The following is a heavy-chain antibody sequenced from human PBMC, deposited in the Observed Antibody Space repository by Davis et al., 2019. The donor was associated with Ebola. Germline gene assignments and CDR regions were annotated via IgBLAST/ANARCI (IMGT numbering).Heavy chain of an antibody. D-gene: IGHD3-10*01. J-gene: IGHJ6*02. CDR3: ARDRVWFGVTAAGHYYYYGMDV. CDR1: GYTFTSYG. Sequence: ASVKVSCKASGYTFTSYGISWVRQAPGQGLEWMGWISAYNGNTNYAQKLQGRVTMTTDTSTSTAYMELRSLRSEDTAVYYCARDRVWFGVTAAGHYYYYGMDVWGQGTTVTVSS. CDR2: ISAYNGNT. V-gene: IGHV1-18*01.